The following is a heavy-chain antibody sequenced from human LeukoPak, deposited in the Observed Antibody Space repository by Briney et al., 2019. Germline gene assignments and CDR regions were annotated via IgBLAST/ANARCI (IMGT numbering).Heavy chain of an antibody. V-gene: IGHV3-64*01. Sequence: GGSLRLSCAASGFPFSNYSMPWVRQAPGKGMEYVSAISSNGGSTYYANSVKGRFTISRDNSKNTLYLQMGSLRAEDMAVYYCAREGEVPAAFDYWGQGTLVTVSS. CDR1: GFPFSNYS. J-gene: IGHJ4*02. D-gene: IGHD2-2*01. CDR3: AREGEVPAAFDY. CDR2: ISSNGGST.